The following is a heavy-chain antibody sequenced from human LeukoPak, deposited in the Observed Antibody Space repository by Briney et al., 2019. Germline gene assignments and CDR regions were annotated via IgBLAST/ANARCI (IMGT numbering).Heavy chain of an antibody. CDR1: GSTFSRYF. CDR2: INEYSDRT. Sequence: GGSLRLSCVVSGSTFSRYFLSWVRQAPGKGLVWVSSINEYSDRTFYTDSVKGRFTIFRDNSKYTLYLQMSSLRAEHTAVYSCAKRRIDTIHGCNFDRWGQGTRDTVS. J-gene: IGHJ4*02. D-gene: IGHD3-9*01. CDR3: AKRRIDTIHGCNFDR. V-gene: IGHV3-23*01.